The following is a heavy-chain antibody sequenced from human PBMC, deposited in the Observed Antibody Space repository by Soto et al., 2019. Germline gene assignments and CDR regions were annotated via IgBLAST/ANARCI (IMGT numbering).Heavy chain of an antibody. J-gene: IGHJ3*02. CDR2: IKQDESEK. CDR3: ARDRNIVVVVAPGAFDI. V-gene: IGHV3-7*01. D-gene: IGHD2-15*01. Sequence: GGSLRLSCAASGFPFSSYSMNLVRQAPGKGLEWVDNIKQDESEKYYVDSVKGRFTISRDNAKNSLYLQMNSLRAEDTAVYYCARDRNIVVVVAPGAFDIWGQGTMVTVSS. CDR1: GFPFSSYS.